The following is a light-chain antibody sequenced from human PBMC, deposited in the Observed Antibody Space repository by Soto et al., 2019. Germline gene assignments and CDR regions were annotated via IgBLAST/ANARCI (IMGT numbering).Light chain of an antibody. J-gene: IGLJ1*01. CDR1: SSDVGGYNY. CDR3: SSYTSNSTYV. Sequence: QSALTQPASVSGSPGQSITISCTGTSSDVGGYNYVSWYQQHPGKAPRFMIYEVSNRPSGVSNRFSGSKSGNTASLTISGLQAEDEADYYCSSYTSNSTYVFGTGTKVTAL. V-gene: IGLV2-14*01. CDR2: EVS.